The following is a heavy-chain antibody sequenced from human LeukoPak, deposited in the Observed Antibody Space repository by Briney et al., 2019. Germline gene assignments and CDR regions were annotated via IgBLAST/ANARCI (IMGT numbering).Heavy chain of an antibody. CDR3: ARGWYFDY. CDR2: IYTSGST. CDR1: GGSISSYY. V-gene: IGHV4-4*09. Sequence: ETLSLTCTVSGGSISSYYWSWIRQPPGKGLKWIGYIYTSGSTNYNPSLKSRVTISVDTSKNQFSLKLSSVTAADTAVYYCARGWYFDYWGQGTLVTVSS. D-gene: IGHD6-19*01. J-gene: IGHJ4*02.